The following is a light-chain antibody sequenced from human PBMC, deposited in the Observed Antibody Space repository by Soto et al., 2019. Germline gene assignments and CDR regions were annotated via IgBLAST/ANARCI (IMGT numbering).Light chain of an antibody. CDR1: QSVSSSF. CDR2: GAS. J-gene: IGKJ4*01. V-gene: IGKV3-20*01. Sequence: EIVLTQSPGTLSLSPGERATLSCRASQSVSSSFLAWYQQKPGQAPRLLIYGASSRATGIPDRFSGSGSGTDVTLTGSRLEPEDFAVYYCQQYGSSPLTFGGGTKVEIK. CDR3: QQYGSSPLT.